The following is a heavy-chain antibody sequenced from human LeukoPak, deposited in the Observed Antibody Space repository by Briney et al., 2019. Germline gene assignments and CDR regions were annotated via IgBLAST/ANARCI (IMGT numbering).Heavy chain of an antibody. CDR2: IYYSGST. V-gene: IGHV4-39*07. J-gene: IGHJ4*02. CDR1: GGSISSSSYY. D-gene: IGHD6-19*01. Sequence: PSETLSLTCTVSGGSISSSSYYWGWIRQPPGKGLEWIGSIYYSGSTYYNPSLKSRVTISIDTSKNQFSMRLSSVTAADTAVYYCAREILVAVSGYWGQGTLVTVSS. CDR3: AREILVAVSGY.